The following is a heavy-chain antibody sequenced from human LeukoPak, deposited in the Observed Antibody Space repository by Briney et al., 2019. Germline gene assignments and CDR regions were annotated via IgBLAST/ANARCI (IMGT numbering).Heavy chain of an antibody. CDR2: ISGSGGST. V-gene: IGHV3-23*01. D-gene: IGHD4-17*01. Sequence: GGSLRLSCAASGFTFSSYAMSWVRQAPGKGLEWVSAISGSGGSTYYADSVKGRFTISRDNSKNTLYLQMNSLRAEDTAVYYCAKLLRPQTCGDSLDYWGQGTLVTVSS. J-gene: IGHJ4*02. CDR1: GFTFSSYA. CDR3: AKLLRPQTCGDSLDY.